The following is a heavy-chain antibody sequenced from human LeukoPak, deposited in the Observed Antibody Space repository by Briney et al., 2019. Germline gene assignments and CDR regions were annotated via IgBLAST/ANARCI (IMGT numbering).Heavy chain of an antibody. J-gene: IGHJ4*02. CDR1: GFTFIGHN. V-gene: IGHV3-48*04. CDR3: ARAMSTFGGVRNYFDS. D-gene: IGHD3-16*01. CDR2: VSISSGTI. Sequence: GGSLRLSCAASGFTFIGHNMNWVRQAPGKGLEWVSFVSISSGTIYYADSVKGRFRISRDNAKSSLDLEMNSLRAEDTAVYYCARAMSTFGGVRNYFDSWDQGTLVTVSS.